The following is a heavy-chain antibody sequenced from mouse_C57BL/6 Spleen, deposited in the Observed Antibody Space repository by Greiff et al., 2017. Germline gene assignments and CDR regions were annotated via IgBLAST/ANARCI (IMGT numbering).Heavy chain of an antibody. D-gene: IGHD1-1*01. CDR2: IDPSDSYT. Sequence: QVQLQQPGAELVMPGASVKLSCKASGYTFTSYWMHWVKQRPGQGLEWIGEIDPSDSYTNYNQKFKGKSTLTVDKSSSTAYMQLSSLTSEDSAVYYCARRDYYGSRSYAMEDWGQGTSVTVSS. V-gene: IGHV1-69*01. J-gene: IGHJ4*01. CDR3: ARRDYYGSRSYAMED. CDR1: GYTFTSYW.